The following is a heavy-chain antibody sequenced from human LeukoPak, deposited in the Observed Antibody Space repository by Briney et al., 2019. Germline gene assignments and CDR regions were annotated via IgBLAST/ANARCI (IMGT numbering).Heavy chain of an antibody. CDR2: IYHSGST. D-gene: IGHD6-13*01. Sequence: PSETLSLTCTVSGDSISSYYWSWIRQTPGKGLEWVGYIYHSGSTNYNPSLKSRVTISADTSKDQFSPKLASVTAADTAVYYCATGYSSTWYYFDYWGQGTLVTVSS. CDR1: GDSISSYY. CDR3: ATGYSSTWYYFDY. V-gene: IGHV4-59*01. J-gene: IGHJ4*02.